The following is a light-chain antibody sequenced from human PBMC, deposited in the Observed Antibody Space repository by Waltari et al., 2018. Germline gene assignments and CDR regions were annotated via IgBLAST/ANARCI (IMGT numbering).Light chain of an antibody. CDR1: QSVNSTY. CDR3: QQCGSSPPT. V-gene: IGKV3-20*01. Sequence: EIVLTQSPATLSLPPGERATLSCRASQSVNSTYLAWYHQKPGQGPRLRIYDASSTATGIPDRFSGSGSGTDFTLIISRLEPEDFRVYYCQQCGSSPPTFGGGTKVQIK. CDR2: DAS. J-gene: IGKJ4*01.